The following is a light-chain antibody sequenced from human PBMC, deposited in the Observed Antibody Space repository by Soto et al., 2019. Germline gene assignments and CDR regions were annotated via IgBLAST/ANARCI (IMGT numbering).Light chain of an antibody. CDR3: QQVQNFPFN. Sequence: DIQMTQSPSSLSASVGDRVTITCRASQGISSWLGWYQQKPGKAPKLLIYAASSLETAGPSRFTGSLSGTEFSITITLLQPEDFAAYLCQQVQNFPFNVGPGTKVEIK. V-gene: IGKV1-12*02. CDR2: AAS. CDR1: QGISSW. J-gene: IGKJ3*01.